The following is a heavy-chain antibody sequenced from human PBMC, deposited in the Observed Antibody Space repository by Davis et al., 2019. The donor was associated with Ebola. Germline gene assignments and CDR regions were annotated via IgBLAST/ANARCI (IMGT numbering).Heavy chain of an antibody. CDR3: ARDRVCSGATCYAYFDF. J-gene: IGHJ4*02. Sequence: AASVKVSCKASGYTFTGYYIHWARQAPGQGLEWMGWINPNSGDTKYSQKFQGWVTMTRDTPISTAYMELNRLTSDDTAVYYCARDRVCSGATCYAYFDFWGQGTLVTVSS. D-gene: IGHD2-15*01. CDR2: INPNSGDT. CDR1: GYTFTGYY. V-gene: IGHV1-2*04.